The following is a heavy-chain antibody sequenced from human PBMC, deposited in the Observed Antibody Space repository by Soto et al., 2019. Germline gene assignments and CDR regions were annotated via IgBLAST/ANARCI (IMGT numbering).Heavy chain of an antibody. CDR1: GYTFTGYY. CDR2: INPNSGGT. D-gene: IGHD6-19*01. J-gene: IGHJ6*02. CDR3: APCFFPAVAGRTYYGMDV. Sequence: ASVKVSCKASGYTFTGYYMHWVRQAPGQGLEWMGWINPNSGGTNYAQKFQGRVTMTRDTSISTAYMELSRLRSDDTAVYYCAPCFFPAVAGRTYYGMDVWGQGTTVTVSS. V-gene: IGHV1-2*02.